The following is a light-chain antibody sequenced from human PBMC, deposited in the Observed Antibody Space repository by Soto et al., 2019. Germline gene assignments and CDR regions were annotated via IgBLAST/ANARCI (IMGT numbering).Light chain of an antibody. CDR2: GAS. Sequence: EIVMSQSPATLSVSPGERATLSCRASQSVSINLAWYQQKPGQAPRLLIYGASTRATGIPARFSGSGSGTELTLTISSLQSEDFALYYCQQYNNWWTFGQGTKVEI. J-gene: IGKJ1*01. CDR3: QQYNNWWT. V-gene: IGKV3-15*01. CDR1: QSVSIN.